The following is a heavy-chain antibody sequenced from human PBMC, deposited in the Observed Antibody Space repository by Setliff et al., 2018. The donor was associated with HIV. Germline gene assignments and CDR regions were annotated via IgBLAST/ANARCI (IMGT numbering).Heavy chain of an antibody. CDR1: GFTFSDYF. D-gene: IGHD2-15*01. Sequence: GGSLRLSCAASGFTFSDYFMSWIRQAPGKGLEWVAQIKSGGTADYAAPVKGRFTISRDDSKNVVSLQMDSLKTEDTAVYYCTADLPDSAPYCFDYWGQGALVTVSS. CDR2: IKSGGTA. J-gene: IGHJ4*02. CDR3: TADLPDSAPYCFDY. V-gene: IGHV3-15*01.